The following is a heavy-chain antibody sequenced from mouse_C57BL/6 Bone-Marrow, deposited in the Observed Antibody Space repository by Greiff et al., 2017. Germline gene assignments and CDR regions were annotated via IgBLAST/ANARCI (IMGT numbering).Heavy chain of an antibody. Sequence: QVQLQQPGAELVKPGASVKISCKVSGYTFTDHTIHWMKQRPEQGLEWIGYIYPRDGSTKYNEKFKGKATLTADKSSSTAYMQLNSLTSEDSAVYFCARGDYYGSSYSYWGQGTTLTVSS. CDR3: ARGDYYGSSYSY. D-gene: IGHD1-1*01. CDR2: IYPRDGST. CDR1: GYTFTDHT. V-gene: IGHV1-78*01. J-gene: IGHJ2*01.